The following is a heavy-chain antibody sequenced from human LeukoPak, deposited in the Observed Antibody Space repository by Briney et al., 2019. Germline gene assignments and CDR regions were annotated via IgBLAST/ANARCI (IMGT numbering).Heavy chain of an antibody. V-gene: IGHV3-48*03. Sequence: GGSLRLSCAASGFTFSSYEMNWVGQAPGKGLEWVSYISSSGSTIYYADSVKGRFTISRDNAKNSLYLQMNSLRAEDTAVYYCARDLQIRSSYPDYWGQGTLVTVSS. CDR3: ARDLQIRSSYPDY. CDR2: ISSSGSTI. D-gene: IGHD6-6*01. CDR1: GFTFSSYE. J-gene: IGHJ4*02.